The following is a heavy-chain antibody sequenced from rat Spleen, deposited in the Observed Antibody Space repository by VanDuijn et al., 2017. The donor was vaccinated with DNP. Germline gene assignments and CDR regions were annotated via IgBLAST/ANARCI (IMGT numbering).Heavy chain of an antibody. D-gene: IGHD1-6*01. Sequence: QVQLKESGPGLVQPSQTLSLTCTVSGFSLTSYHVHWVRQPPGKGLEWMGRIQSGGSTDYNSALKSRLSISRDTSKSQVFLKMNSVQTEDTAMYFCARSYGLPLYYAMDAWGQGTSVTVSS. V-gene: IGHV2-27*01. CDR2: IQSGGST. J-gene: IGHJ4*01. CDR1: GFSLTSYH. CDR3: ARSYGLPLYYAMDA.